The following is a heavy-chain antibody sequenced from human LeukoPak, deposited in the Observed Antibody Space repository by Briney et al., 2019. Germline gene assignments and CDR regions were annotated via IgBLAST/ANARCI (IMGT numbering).Heavy chain of an antibody. J-gene: IGHJ4*02. Sequence: ASVKVSCKASGYTFTNYGITWVRQAPGQGLEWMGWISPYKGNTNYAQKVQGRVTMTTDTSTSTVYMELRSLRSDDTAVYYCAREGCWGPTDYGDNVYWGQGTLVTVSS. CDR1: GYTFTNYG. CDR2: ISPYKGNT. CDR3: AREGCWGPTDYGDNVY. D-gene: IGHD4-17*01. V-gene: IGHV1-18*01.